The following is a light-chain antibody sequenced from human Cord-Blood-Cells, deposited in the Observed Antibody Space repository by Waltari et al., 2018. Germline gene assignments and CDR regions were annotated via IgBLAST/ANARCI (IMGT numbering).Light chain of an antibody. V-gene: IGLV2-11*01. Sequence: SVTSFCTATTSALGAYNYVSWYQQHPGKAHKPMIYDVSKRPSGVPDRFPGSKSGNTASMTISGLQAEAEADYYCCSYAGSYTYVFGTGTKVTVL. J-gene: IGLJ1*01. CDR3: CSYAGSYTYV. CDR2: DVS. CDR1: TSALGAYNY.